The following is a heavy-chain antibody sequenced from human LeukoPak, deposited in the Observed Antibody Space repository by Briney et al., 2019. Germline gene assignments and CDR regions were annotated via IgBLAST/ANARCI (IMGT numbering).Heavy chain of an antibody. CDR3: AREFRMGYYDSSGYPKGDY. D-gene: IGHD3-22*01. CDR2: INPSGGST. V-gene: IGHV1-46*01. Sequence: ASVKVSCKASGYTFTSYYMHWVRQAPGQGLEWMGIINPSGGSTSYAQKFQGRVTMTRDTSTSTVYMELSSLRSEDTAVYYCAREFRMGYYDSSGYPKGDYWGQGTLVTVSS. J-gene: IGHJ4*02. CDR1: GYTFTSYY.